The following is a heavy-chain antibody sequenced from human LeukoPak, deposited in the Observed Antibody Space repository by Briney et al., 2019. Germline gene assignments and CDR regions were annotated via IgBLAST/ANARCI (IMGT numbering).Heavy chain of an antibody. V-gene: IGHV3-33*06. D-gene: IGHD3-9*01. CDR3: AKDSRVYYDILTGYYGLDY. CDR2: IWYDGSNK. Sequence: GGSLRLSCAASGFTFSSYGMHWVRQAPGKGLEWVAVIWYDGSNKYYADSVKGRFTISRDNSKNTLYLQMNSLRAEDRAVYYCAKDSRVYYDILTGYYGLDYWGQGTLVTVSS. CDR1: GFTFSSYG. J-gene: IGHJ4*02.